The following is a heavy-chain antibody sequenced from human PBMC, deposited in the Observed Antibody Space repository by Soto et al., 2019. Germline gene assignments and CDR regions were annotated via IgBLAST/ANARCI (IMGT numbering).Heavy chain of an antibody. Sequence: QVQLVQSGAEVRMPGSSVKVSCNVSGGTFSTYPITCVRQAPGQALVWMGGIIPLFGTTNYEQKFKCRVTITADETTSTAYMELSSIRAEDADVYDCARGANHGSSWYFWFDPWGQGTLVTVSS. CDR2: IIPLFGTT. V-gene: IGHV1-69*01. D-gene: IGHD6-19*01. CDR3: ARGANHGSSWYFWFDP. CDR1: GGTFSTYP. J-gene: IGHJ5*02.